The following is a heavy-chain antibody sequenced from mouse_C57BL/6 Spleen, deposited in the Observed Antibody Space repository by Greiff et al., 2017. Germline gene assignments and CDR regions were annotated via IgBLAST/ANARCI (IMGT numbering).Heavy chain of an antibody. D-gene: IGHD2-1*01. V-gene: IGHV1-64*01. J-gene: IGHJ4*01. CDR1: GYTFTSYW. Sequence: QVQLQQPGAELVKPGASVKLSCKASGYTFTSYWMHWVKQRPGQGLEWIGMIHPNSGSTNYNEKFKSKATLTVDKSSSTAYMQLSSLTSEDSAVYYCAKAGGKDAMDYWGQGTSLTVSS. CDR3: AKAGGKDAMDY. CDR2: IHPNSGST.